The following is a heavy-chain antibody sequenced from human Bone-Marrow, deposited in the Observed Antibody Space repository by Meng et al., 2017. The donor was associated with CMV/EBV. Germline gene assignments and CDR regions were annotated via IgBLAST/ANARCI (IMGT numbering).Heavy chain of an antibody. CDR1: GFTFDDYA. V-gene: IGHV3-9*01. J-gene: IGHJ4*02. CDR2: ISWNSGSI. Sequence: GGSLRLSCAASGFTFDDYAMHWVRQAPGKGLEWVSGISWNSGSIGYADSVKGRFTISRDNAKNSLYLQMNSLRAEDTAVHYCARDLLAPGDYWGQGTLVTVSS. CDR3: ARDLLAPGDY.